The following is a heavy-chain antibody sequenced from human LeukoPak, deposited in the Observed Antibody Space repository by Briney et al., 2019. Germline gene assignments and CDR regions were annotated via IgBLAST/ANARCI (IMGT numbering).Heavy chain of an antibody. V-gene: IGHV3-30*04. CDR3: AELGITMIGGV. Sequence: PGTSLRLSCAASGFTFSSYAIHWVRQAPGKGLEWVAVISFDGTHDFYADSVKGRFTISRDNSKNTLYLQMNSLRADDTAVYYCAELGITMIGGVWGKGTTVTVSS. CDR1: GFTFSSYA. D-gene: IGHD3-10*02. J-gene: IGHJ6*04. CDR2: ISFDGTHD.